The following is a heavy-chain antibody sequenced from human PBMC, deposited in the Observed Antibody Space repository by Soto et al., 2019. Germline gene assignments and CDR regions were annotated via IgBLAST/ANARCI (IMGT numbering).Heavy chain of an antibody. CDR2: ISSSGSTI. D-gene: IGHD6-25*01. CDR1: GFTFSSYE. J-gene: IGHJ6*02. CDR3: ARDHKGGYYYYYGMDV. V-gene: IGHV3-48*03. Sequence: EVQLVESGGGLVQPGGSLRLSCAASGFTFSSYEMNWVRQAPGKGLEWVSYISSSGSTIYYADSVKGRFTISRDNAKNSLYLQMNSLRAEDTAVYYCARDHKGGYYYYYGMDVWGQGTTVTVSS.